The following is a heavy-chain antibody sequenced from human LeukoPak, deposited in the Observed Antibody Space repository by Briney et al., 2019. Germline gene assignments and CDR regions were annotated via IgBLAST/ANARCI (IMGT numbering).Heavy chain of an antibody. CDR2: INHSGGST. CDR1: GYTFTNYY. Sequence: ASVTVSYKPSGYTFTNYYMHWVRQAPAQGLEWMGIINHSGGSTSYAQKFQGRVTMTRDTSTSTVYMKLSSLRSEDTAVYYCARDRGCSGGSCYGMDVWGQGTTVTVSS. V-gene: IGHV1-46*01. D-gene: IGHD2-15*01. J-gene: IGHJ6*02. CDR3: ARDRGCSGGSCYGMDV.